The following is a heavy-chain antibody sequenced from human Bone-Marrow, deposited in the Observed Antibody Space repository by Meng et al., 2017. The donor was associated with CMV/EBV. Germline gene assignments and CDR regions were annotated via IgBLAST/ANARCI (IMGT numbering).Heavy chain of an antibody. V-gene: IGHV3-7*01. CDR2: IQQDGSVK. Sequence: GGSLRLPCAASGFTFRFYWMSWVRQAPGKGLEWVANIQQDGSVKYYVDSVKGRFTISRDNAQNSLSLQRNSLRAEDAAVYYCARAGHQSTPSWFDSWGQGTPVTVSS. J-gene: IGHJ5*01. CDR3: ARAGHQSTPSWFDS. CDR1: GFTFRFYW.